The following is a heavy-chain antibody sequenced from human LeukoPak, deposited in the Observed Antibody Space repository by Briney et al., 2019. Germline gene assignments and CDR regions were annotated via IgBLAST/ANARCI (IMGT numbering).Heavy chain of an antibody. CDR3: AKEGPQFFDY. J-gene: IGHJ4*02. V-gene: IGHV3-23*01. CDR1: GFTFSDYA. D-gene: IGHD5-24*01. Sequence: GGSLRLSCVVSGFTFSDYAMSWVRQAPGKGLEWVSTISGSGGRSYSEDPVKGRFTISRDNSRNTLYLQMNSLRVEDTAIYYCAKEGPQFFDYWGQGTLVTVSS. CDR2: ISGSGGRS.